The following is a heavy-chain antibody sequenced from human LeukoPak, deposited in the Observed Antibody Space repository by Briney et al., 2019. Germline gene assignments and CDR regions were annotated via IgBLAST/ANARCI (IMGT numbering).Heavy chain of an antibody. Sequence: SETLSLTCTVSGGSISSYYWSWIRQPPGKGLEWIGYIYYSGSTNYNPSLKSRVTISVDTSKNQFSLKLSSVTAADTAVYYCARYEIAVAATGSWFDPWGQGTLVTVSS. CDR1: GGSISSYY. CDR2: IYYSGST. CDR3: ARYEIAVAATGSWFDP. D-gene: IGHD6-19*01. V-gene: IGHV4-59*12. J-gene: IGHJ5*02.